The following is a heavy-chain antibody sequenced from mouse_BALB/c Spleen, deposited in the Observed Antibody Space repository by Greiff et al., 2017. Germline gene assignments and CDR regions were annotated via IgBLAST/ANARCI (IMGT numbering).Heavy chain of an antibody. J-gene: IGHJ1*01. CDR3: ARGYYGSSPYWYFDV. Sequence: EVQLVESGGDLVKPGGSLKLSCAASGFTFSSYGMSWVRQTPDKRLEWVATISSCGSYTYYPDSVKGRFTISRDNAKNTLYLQMSSLKSEDTAMYYCARGYYGSSPYWYFDVWGAGTTVTVSS. V-gene: IGHV5-6*01. CDR2: ISSCGSYT. CDR1: GFTFSSYG. D-gene: IGHD1-1*01.